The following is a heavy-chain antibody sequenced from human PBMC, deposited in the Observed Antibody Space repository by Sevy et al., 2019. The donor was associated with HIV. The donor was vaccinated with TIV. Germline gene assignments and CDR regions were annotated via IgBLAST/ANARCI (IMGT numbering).Heavy chain of an antibody. V-gene: IGHV3-7*01. CDR3: VRATAADGSF. Sequence: GGSLRLSCVASGFTLNSYWMSWVRQAPGKGLEWVANIKQDGSVRYYVDSVKGRFTFSRDNARNLVYLQMNSLRVEDTALYYCVRATAADGSFWGQGTLVTVSS. D-gene: IGHD6-13*01. CDR1: GFTLNSYW. CDR2: IKQDGSVR. J-gene: IGHJ4*02.